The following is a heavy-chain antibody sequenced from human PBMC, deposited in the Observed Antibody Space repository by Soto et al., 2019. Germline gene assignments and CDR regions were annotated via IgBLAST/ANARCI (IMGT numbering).Heavy chain of an antibody. V-gene: IGHV3-72*01. CDR2: IRNKANSYNT. CDR1: GFTFSDHY. J-gene: IGHJ4*02. Sequence: PGGSLRLSCAASGFTFSDHYMEWVRQAPGKRLEWVGRIRNKANSYNTEYAASVKGRFTISRDDSRNSLYLQMNSLKTEDTAVFYCARYSGSYSRGLDYWGQGTPVIVSS. D-gene: IGHD1-26*01. CDR3: ARYSGSYSRGLDY.